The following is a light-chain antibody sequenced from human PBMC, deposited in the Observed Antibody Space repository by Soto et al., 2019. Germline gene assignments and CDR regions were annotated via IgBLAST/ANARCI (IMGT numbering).Light chain of an antibody. CDR3: RHRSNWPPRLT. CDR2: DAS. J-gene: IGKJ4*01. V-gene: IGKV3-11*01. CDR1: QSVGSY. Sequence: EIVLTQSPATLSLSPGERATLSCRASQSVGSYLAWYQQKPGQAPRLLIYDASNRATGIPARFSGSGSGTDFTLTISSLEPEDFAVYYCRHRSNWPPRLTFGGGTKVEIK.